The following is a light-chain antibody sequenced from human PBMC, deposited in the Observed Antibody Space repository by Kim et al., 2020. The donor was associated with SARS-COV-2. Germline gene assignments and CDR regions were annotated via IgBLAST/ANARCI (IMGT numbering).Light chain of an antibody. CDR1: ESFSSW. CDR3: KQYYISPYT. V-gene: IGKV1-5*03. J-gene: IGKJ2*01. CDR2: KAS. Sequence: DIQMPQSPSTLSASVGDTVTISCRACESFSSWLAWYQQKPGKAPNLLIYKASNLESGVPSRFSGSESGTEFTLTISSLQPDDFATYYCKQYYISPYTFGQGTKLEI.